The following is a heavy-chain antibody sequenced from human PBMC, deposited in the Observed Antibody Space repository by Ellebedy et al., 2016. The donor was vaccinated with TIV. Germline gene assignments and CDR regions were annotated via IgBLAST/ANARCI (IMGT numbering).Heavy chain of an antibody. J-gene: IGHJ4*02. CDR1: GFTFSTYW. CDR3: AKDRTPGDGYWVFDY. D-gene: IGHD5-18*01. CDR2: IVGNGRLI. Sequence: GESLKISCATSGFTFSTYWMAWVRQAPGKGLVWVSGIVGNGRLIYYADSVRGRFTISRDNSKSTLDLQMNSLRAEDTAVYFCAKDRTPGDGYWVFDYWGQGTLVTVSS. V-gene: IGHV3-23*01.